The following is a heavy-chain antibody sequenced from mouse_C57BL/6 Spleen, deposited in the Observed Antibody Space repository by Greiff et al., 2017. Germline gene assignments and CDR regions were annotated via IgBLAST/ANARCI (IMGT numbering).Heavy chain of an antibody. CDR1: GFNIKDDY. Sequence: EVQLQQSGAELVRPGASVKLSCTASGFNIKDDYMHWVKQRPEQGLEWIGWIDPENGDTEYASKFQGKATITAATSSNTAYLQLSSLTSEDTAVYYCTPKLGFAYWGQGTLVTVSA. CDR2: IDPENGDT. J-gene: IGHJ3*01. CDR3: TPKLGFAY. V-gene: IGHV14-4*01. D-gene: IGHD4-1*01.